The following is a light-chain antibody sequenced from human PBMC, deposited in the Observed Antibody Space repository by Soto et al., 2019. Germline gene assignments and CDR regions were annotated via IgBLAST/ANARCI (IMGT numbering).Light chain of an antibody. Sequence: QSALTQPASVSGSPGQSITISCTGTSSDVGGYNYVSWYQQHPGKAPKLMIYDVSNRPSGVSNRFSGSKSGNTASLTISGLQAEDEADYYCSSYTSSSPLFGTGTKPTVL. CDR3: SSYTSSSPL. CDR1: SSDVGGYNY. V-gene: IGLV2-14*01. J-gene: IGLJ1*01. CDR2: DVS.